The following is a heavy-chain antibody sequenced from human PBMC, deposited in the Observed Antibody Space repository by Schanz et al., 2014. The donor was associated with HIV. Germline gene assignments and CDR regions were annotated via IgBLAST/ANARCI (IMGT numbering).Heavy chain of an antibody. CDR3: ARVPAGSGSNFDS. J-gene: IGHJ4*02. V-gene: IGHV3-48*01. CDR2: ISSSSSTI. D-gene: IGHD3-10*01. Sequence: QLSESGGDLVRPGGSLRLSCAASGFTFSSYSMNWVRQAPGKGLEWVSYISSSSSTIYYADSVKGRFTISRDNAKNSLYLQMNTLRAEDTAVYYCARVPAGSGSNFDSWGQGTLVIVSS. CDR1: GFTFSSYS.